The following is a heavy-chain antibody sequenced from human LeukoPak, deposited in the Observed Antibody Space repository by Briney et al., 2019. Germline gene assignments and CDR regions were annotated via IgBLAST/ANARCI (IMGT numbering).Heavy chain of an antibody. J-gene: IGHJ4*02. CDR3: ARGYQLLSILGY. D-gene: IGHD2-2*01. CDR1: GGSISSGDYY. CDR2: IYYSGNT. V-gene: IGHV4-30-4*08. Sequence: SQTLSLTCAVSGGSISSGDYYWSWIRQPPGKGLEWIGYIYYSGNTYYNPSLKSRVTISVDTSKNQFSLKLSSVTAADTAVYYCARGYQLLSILGYWGQGTLVTVSS.